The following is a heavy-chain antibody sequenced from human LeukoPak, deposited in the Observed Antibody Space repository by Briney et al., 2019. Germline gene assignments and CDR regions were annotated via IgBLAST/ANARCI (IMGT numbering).Heavy chain of an antibody. CDR3: AKDPGYCSSTSCLGVYFQH. CDR1: GFTFSSYA. CDR2: ISGSGGST. J-gene: IGHJ1*01. D-gene: IGHD2-2*01. V-gene: IGHV3-23*01. Sequence: GGSLRLSCAASGFTFSSYAMSWVRQAPGKGLEWVSAISGSGGSTYYADSVKGRFTISRDNSKNTLYLQMNSLRAEDTAVYYCAKDPGYCSSTSCLGVYFQHWGQGTLVTVSS.